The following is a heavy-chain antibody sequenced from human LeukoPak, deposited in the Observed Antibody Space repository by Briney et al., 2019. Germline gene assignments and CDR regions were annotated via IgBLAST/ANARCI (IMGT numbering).Heavy chain of an antibody. CDR3: ASPKENNDYYFDY. V-gene: IGHV1-69*13. D-gene: IGHD1/OR15-1a*01. J-gene: IGHJ4*02. CDR2: LIPLFGRA. CDR1: GGTFLNYA. Sequence: SVNVSCKASGGTFLNYALSWVRQAPGQGLEWMGGLIPLFGRAEYAQKFQGRVTIIADEATNTAYLELSSLTSDDTAIYYCASPKENNDYYFDYWGQGTLVTVST.